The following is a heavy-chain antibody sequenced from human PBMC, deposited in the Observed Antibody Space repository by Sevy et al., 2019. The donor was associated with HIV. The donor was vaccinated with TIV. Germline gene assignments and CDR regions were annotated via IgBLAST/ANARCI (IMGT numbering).Heavy chain of an antibody. V-gene: IGHV3-30*18. CDR1: GFTFSSYG. CDR2: ISYDGSNK. CDR3: AKVNGSGRSHYYYYGMDV. D-gene: IGHD3-10*01. Sequence: GGSLRLSCAASGFTFSSYGMHWVRQAPGKGLEWVAVISYDGSNKYYADSVKGRFTISRDNSKNTLYLQMNSLRAEDTAVYHCAKVNGSGRSHYYYYGMDVWGQGTTVTVSS. J-gene: IGHJ6*02.